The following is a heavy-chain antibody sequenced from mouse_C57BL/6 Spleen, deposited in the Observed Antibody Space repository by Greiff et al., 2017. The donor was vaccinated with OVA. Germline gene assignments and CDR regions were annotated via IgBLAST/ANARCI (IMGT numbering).Heavy chain of an antibody. J-gene: IGHJ4*01. D-gene: IGHD2-3*01. CDR1: GFTFSDYG. CDR2: ISSGSSTI. Sequence: EVKLVESGGGLVKPGGSLKLSCAASGFTFSDYGMHWVRQAPEKGLEWVAYISSGSSTIYYADTVKGRFTISRDNAKNTLFLQMTSLRSEDTAMYYCARSEGWFLDYGGQGTSVTVSS. CDR3: ARSEGWFLDY. V-gene: IGHV5-17*01.